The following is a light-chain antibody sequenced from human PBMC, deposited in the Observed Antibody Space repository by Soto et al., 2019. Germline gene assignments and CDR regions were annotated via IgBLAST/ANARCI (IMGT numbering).Light chain of an antibody. J-gene: IGKJ1*01. CDR2: AAS. V-gene: IGKV1-39*01. Sequence: DVQMTQSPSSLSASVGDRVTITCRASQSISSYLNWYQQKTGKAPKLLIYAASFSQSGVPTRFSGRGSGTDFTLTINSLRPEDFATYYCQQTYSPIWTFVQGTMVEIK. CDR1: QSISSY. CDR3: QQTYSPIWT.